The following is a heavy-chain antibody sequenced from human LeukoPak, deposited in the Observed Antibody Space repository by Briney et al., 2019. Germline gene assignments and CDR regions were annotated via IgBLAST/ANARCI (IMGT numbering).Heavy chain of an antibody. V-gene: IGHV4-4*02. CDR2: IYHSGST. CDR1: GGSISSSNW. D-gene: IGHD6-13*01. CDR3: ARDSAAAGTGNFDY. J-gene: IGHJ4*02. Sequence: SETLSLTCAVSGGSISSSNWWSWVRQPPGKGLEWIGEIYHSGSTNYNPSLKSRVTISVDKSKNQFSLKLSSVTAADTAVYYCARDSAAAGTGNFDYWGQGTLVTVSS.